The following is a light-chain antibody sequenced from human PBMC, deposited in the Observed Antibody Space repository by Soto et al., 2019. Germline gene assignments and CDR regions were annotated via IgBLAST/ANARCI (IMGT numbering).Light chain of an antibody. Sequence: QSALTQPASVSGSPGQSITISCTGTSSDVGGYNYVSWYQQHPGKAPKLMIYDVSNRPSGVSNRFSGSKSGNTASLTISGLQAEDEADHYCSSYTSSSTLPVVFGGGTKLTVL. CDR2: DVS. J-gene: IGLJ2*01. CDR3: SSYTSSSTLPVV. CDR1: SSDVGGYNY. V-gene: IGLV2-14*01.